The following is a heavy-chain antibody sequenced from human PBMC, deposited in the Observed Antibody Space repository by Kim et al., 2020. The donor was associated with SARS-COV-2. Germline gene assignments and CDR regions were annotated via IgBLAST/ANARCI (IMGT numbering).Heavy chain of an antibody. CDR2: ISTDSGST. CDR3: ARDRDYRFDL. V-gene: IGHV1-18*01. D-gene: IGHD3-16*02. J-gene: IGHJ4*02. CDR1: GYTFTTYG. Sequence: ASVKVSCKTSGYTFTTYGLSWVRQAPGQGLEWMGWISTDSGSTKYAQKFQDRVTLTKDTSTSTAYMELRSLISDDTAVYFCARDRDYRFDLWGQGTLVPV.